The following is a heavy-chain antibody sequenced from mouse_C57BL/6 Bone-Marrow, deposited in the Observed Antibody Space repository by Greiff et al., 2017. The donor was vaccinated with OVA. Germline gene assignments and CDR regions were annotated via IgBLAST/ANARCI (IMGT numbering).Heavy chain of an antibody. V-gene: IGHV14-4*01. J-gene: IGHJ2*01. CDR2: IDPENGDT. CDR1: GFNIKDDY. CDR3: TTGSPYYFDY. D-gene: IGHD1-1*01. Sequence: VQLQQSGAELVRPGASVKLSCTASGFNIKDDYMHWVKQRPEQGLEWIGWIDPENGDTEYASKFQGKATITADTSSNTAYLQLSSLTSEDTAVYYWTTGSPYYFDYWGQGTTLTVSS.